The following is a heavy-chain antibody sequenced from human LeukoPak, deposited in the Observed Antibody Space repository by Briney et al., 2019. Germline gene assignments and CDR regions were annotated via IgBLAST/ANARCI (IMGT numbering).Heavy chain of an antibody. CDR1: GFTFSSYS. J-gene: IGHJ4*02. CDR2: ISSSSYI. V-gene: IGHV3-21*01. Sequence: GGSLRLSCAASGFTFSSYSMNWVRQAPGKGLEWVSSISSSSYIYYADSVKGRFTISRDNAKNSLYLQMNSLRAEDTAVYYCARDPGYSRPSSYGYFDHWGQGTLATVSS. CDR3: ARDPGYSRPSSYGYFDH. D-gene: IGHD1-26*01.